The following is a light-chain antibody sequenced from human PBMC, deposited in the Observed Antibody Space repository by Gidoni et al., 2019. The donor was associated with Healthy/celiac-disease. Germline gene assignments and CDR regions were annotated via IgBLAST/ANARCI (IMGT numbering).Light chain of an antibody. J-gene: IGKJ1*01. CDR3: QKYNSAPRT. CDR2: AAS. CDR1: QCISTS. Sequence: DIQMTQSPSSLSASVGDRVTSTCRASQCISTSVAWYQQKPGKVPKLLIYAASTLQSGVPSRFSGSGSGTDFTLTISSLQPEDVATYYCQKYNSAPRTFGQGTKVESK. V-gene: IGKV1-27*01.